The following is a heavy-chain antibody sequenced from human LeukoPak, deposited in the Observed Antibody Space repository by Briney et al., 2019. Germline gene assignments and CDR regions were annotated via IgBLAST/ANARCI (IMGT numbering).Heavy chain of an antibody. D-gene: IGHD6-19*01. CDR1: GFTFSGSA. CDR2: IRSKANSYAT. Sequence: PGGSLRLSCAASGFTFSGSAMHWVRQASGKGLEWVGCIRSKANSYATAYAASVKGRFTISRDDSKNTAYLQMNSLKTEDTAVYYCAKGVAGPGNEIDYWGQGTLVTVSS. J-gene: IGHJ4*02. CDR3: AKGVAGPGNEIDY. V-gene: IGHV3-73*01.